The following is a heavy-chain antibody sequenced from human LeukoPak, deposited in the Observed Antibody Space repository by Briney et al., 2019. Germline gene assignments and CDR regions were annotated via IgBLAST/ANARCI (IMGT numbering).Heavy chain of an antibody. CDR2: ISGSSSTI. Sequence: GGSLRLSCAASGFTFSSYTMNWVRQAPGKGLEWLAYISGSSSTIEYAASVKGRFTISRDNAKNSLYLQMNSLRAEDTAVYYCAREWAGDIWGQGTMLTVSA. CDR3: AREWAGDI. CDR1: GFTFSSYT. V-gene: IGHV3-48*01. D-gene: IGHD1-26*01. J-gene: IGHJ3*02.